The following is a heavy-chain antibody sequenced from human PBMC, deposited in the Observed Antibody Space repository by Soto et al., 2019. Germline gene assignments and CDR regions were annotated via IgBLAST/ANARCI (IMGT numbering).Heavy chain of an antibody. Sequence: WGSLKLSCAASGFSFSTFWMSWVRQAPGKGLEGVANINQDGSGKYYVDFVKAGFTISRHNAENSLYLQMDSLRAEDTAVYYCARWHYYGLGKPFDXWGQGTLFTLSX. J-gene: IGHJ4*02. CDR2: INQDGSGK. D-gene: IGHD3-10*01. CDR3: ARWHYYGLGKPFDX. V-gene: IGHV3-7*01. CDR1: GFSFSTFW.